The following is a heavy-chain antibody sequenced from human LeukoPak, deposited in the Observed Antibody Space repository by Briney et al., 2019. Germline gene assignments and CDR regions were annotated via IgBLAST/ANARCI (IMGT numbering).Heavy chain of an antibody. V-gene: IGHV3-11*04. CDR3: ARVLYFRENSYAGPFDQ. D-gene: IGHD5-18*01. CDR1: GFTFSDYY. CDR2: ISSSGSTI. Sequence: PGGSLRLSCAASGFTFSDYYMSWIRQAPGKGLEWVSYISSSGSTIYYADSVKGRFTISRDNAKNSLHLQMNSLRVEDTAVYYCARVLYFRENSYAGPFDQWGQGTLVTVSS. J-gene: IGHJ4*02.